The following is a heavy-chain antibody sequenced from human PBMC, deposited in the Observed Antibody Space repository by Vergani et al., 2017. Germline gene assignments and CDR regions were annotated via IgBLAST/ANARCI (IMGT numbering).Heavy chain of an antibody. Sequence: EVQLVESGGGLVKPGGSLRLSCAASGFTFSSYSMHWVRQAPGKGLEWVSSISSSSSYIYYADSVKGRLTISRANAKNSLYLQINSLRAEDTAVYYCARVEDFWGGYYTGYFDYWGQGTLVTVSS. CDR2: ISSSSSYI. CDR1: GFTFSSYS. CDR3: ARVEDFWGGYYTGYFDY. V-gene: IGHV3-21*01. D-gene: IGHD3-3*01. J-gene: IGHJ4*02.